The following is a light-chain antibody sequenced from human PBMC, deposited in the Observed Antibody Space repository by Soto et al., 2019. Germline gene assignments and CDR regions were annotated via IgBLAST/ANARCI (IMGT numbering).Light chain of an antibody. V-gene: IGLV2-23*02. J-gene: IGLJ1*01. CDR3: CSYAGSSTFYV. Sequence: QSALTQPASVSGSPGQSITISCPGTSSDVGSYNLVSWYQQHPGKAPKLIIYEVNKRPSGVSIRFSGSKSGNTASLTISGLQAEDEADYSCCSYAGSSTFYVFGTGTKVTVL. CDR1: SSDVGSYNL. CDR2: EVN.